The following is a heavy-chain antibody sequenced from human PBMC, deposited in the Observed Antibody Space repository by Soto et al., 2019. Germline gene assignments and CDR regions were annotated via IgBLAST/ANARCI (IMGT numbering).Heavy chain of an antibody. Sequence: QVQLVQSGADVKKPGASVKVSCKASGYTFTGYYMHWVRQAPGQGLEWMGWINPNGGGTNYAQKFQGWVTMTRDTSITTAYMELSRLTSDDTAVYYCARVGYDFWSGYYSYFFEYWGQGTLVTVSS. CDR2: INPNGGGT. CDR1: GYTFTGYY. V-gene: IGHV1-2*04. D-gene: IGHD3-3*01. CDR3: ARVGYDFWSGYYSYFFEY. J-gene: IGHJ4*02.